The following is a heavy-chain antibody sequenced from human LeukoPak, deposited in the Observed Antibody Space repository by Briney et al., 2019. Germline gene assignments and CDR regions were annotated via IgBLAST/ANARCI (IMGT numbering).Heavy chain of an antibody. D-gene: IGHD1-1*01. Sequence: HPGGSLRLSCAASGFTLTNYAMHWVRQPAGEGLEWVSALGTAGDTFYPGSVKGRFSISRDNAKKSLFLQMNSLRVEDTAIYYCARQSTPHDNFDYWGQGTLVTVSS. V-gene: IGHV3-13*01. CDR3: ARQSTPHDNFDY. CDR1: GFTLTNYA. CDR2: LGTAGDT. J-gene: IGHJ4*02.